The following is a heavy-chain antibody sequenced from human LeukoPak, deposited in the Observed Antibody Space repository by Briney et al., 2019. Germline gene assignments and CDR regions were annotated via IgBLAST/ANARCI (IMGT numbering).Heavy chain of an antibody. V-gene: IGHV4-39*01. CDR1: GGSISSSSYY. Sequence: SETLSLTCTVSGGSISSSSYYWGWIRQPPGKGLEWIGSIYYSGSTYYNPSLKSRVTISVDTSKNQFSLKLSSVTAADTAVYYCARHGRLGVVVAATPSYFDYWGQGTLDTVSS. CDR3: ARHGRLGVVVAATPSYFDY. CDR2: IYYSGST. J-gene: IGHJ4*02. D-gene: IGHD2-15*01.